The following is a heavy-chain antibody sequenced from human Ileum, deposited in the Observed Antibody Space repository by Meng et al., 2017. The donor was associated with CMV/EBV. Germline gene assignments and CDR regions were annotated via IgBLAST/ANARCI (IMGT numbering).Heavy chain of an antibody. J-gene: IGHJ4*02. CDR1: DVSISGYA. V-gene: IGHV4-4*07. D-gene: IGHD2-2*01. CDR2: IDKSGTT. CDR3: AREKSSCTSSTCYGVDS. Sequence: QVQLPVSGPVLVKPSETLYLTCIVSDVSISGYAWSWIRQPAGKGLEWIGRIDKSGTTHYNPSLKSRVTLSLDTSKDQFSLKLTSVTAADTAVYYCAREKSSCTSSTCYGVDSWGQGTLVTVSS.